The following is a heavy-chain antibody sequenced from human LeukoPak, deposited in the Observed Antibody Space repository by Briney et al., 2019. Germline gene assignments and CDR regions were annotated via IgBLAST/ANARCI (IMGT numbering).Heavy chain of an antibody. CDR3: ARAAEFSSGWLLDY. V-gene: IGHV4-4*07. CDR2: IYISGST. D-gene: IGHD6-19*01. CDR1: GGSIRSYY. J-gene: IGHJ4*02. Sequence: SETLSLTCTVSGGSIRSYYWSWIRQPAEKGLEWIGRIYISGSTNYNPSLKSRVTMSVDTSKNQFSLKLSSVTAADTAMYYCARAAEFSSGWLLDYWGQGTLVTVSS.